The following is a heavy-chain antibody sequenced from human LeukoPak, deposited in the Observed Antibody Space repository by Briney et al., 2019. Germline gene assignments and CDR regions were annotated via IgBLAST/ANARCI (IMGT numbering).Heavy chain of an antibody. CDR1: GFTFSSYG. CDR2: INHNGNVN. Sequence: GRSLRLSCAASGFTFSSYGMHWVRQAPGKGLEWVASINHNGNVNYYVDSVKGRFTISRDDAKNSLYLQMSNLRAEDTAVYFCARGGGLDVWGQGATVTVSS. J-gene: IGHJ6*02. V-gene: IGHV3-7*03. D-gene: IGHD3-16*01. CDR3: ARGGGLDV.